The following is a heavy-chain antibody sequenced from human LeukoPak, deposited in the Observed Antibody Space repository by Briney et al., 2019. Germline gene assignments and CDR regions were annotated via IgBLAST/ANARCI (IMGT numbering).Heavy chain of an antibody. CDR1: GFTVSSNY. V-gene: IGHV3-66*04. CDR2: IYSGGST. J-gene: IGHJ4*02. Sequence: GGSLRLSCAASGFTVSSNYMSWVRQAPGKGLEWVSVIYSGGSTYYADSVKGRFTISRDNSKNTLYLQMNGLRAEDPAVYYCARQPGSSWSGVVYWGQGTLVTVSS. D-gene: IGHD6-13*01. CDR3: ARQPGSSWSGVVY.